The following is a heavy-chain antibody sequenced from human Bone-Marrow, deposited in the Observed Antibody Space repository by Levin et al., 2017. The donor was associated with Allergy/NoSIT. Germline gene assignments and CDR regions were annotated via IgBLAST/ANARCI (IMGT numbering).Heavy chain of an antibody. CDR2: ISGSGGAT. Sequence: PGGSLRLSCTASGFTFSKHGMTWVRQSPGKGLQWVATISGSGGATDYADSVRGRFIITRDNSRNTVYLQMNSLRVDDTAVYYCARDLQRGSTWFLYSPFDHWGQGTPVAVSS. V-gene: IGHV3-23*01. J-gene: IGHJ4*02. D-gene: IGHD6-13*01. CDR1: GFTFSKHG. CDR3: ARDLQRGSTWFLYSPFDH.